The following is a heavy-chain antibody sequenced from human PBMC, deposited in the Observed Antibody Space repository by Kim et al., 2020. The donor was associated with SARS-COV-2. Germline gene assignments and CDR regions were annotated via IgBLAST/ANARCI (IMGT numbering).Heavy chain of an antibody. V-gene: IGHV4-59*01. J-gene: IGHJ4*02. Sequence: YHPTLRSRGTIFVDTSRKQFSLKLSSVTAADTAVYYCARDAVGTTGAADYWGQGTLVTVSS. CDR3: ARDAVGTTGAADY. D-gene: IGHD4-17*01.